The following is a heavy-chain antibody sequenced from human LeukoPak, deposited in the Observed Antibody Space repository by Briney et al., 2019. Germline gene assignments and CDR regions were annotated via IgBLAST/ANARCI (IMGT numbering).Heavy chain of an antibody. J-gene: IGHJ6*02. CDR2: ISDSGGST. Sequence: TGGPRRLSCTVSGNIFSNYGTIRVRQAPGKGLEWVAGISDSGGSTNYADSVKGRFTISRDNAKNTLYLQMNSLRAEDTAVYYCARLGNGMDVWGQGTTVTVSS. V-gene: IGHV3-23*01. D-gene: IGHD7-27*01. CDR3: ARLGNGMDV. CDR1: GNIFSNYG.